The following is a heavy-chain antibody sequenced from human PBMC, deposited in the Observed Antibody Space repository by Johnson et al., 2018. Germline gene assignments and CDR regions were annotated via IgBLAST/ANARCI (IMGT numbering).Heavy chain of an antibody. D-gene: IGHD3-22*01. CDR1: GFTFNNAW. CDR2: IKTKTTGGTT. V-gene: IGHV3-15*07. Sequence: VQLVESGGGLVEPGGSLRLSCAASGFTFNNAWMNCVRQAPGKGLEWVGRIKTKTTGGTTNYAAAVKGRCTISRDDSKNTLYLKLNSLKTEETAVYYCTTDLRMPKNHYDGSTWHFELWGRGTLVTVSS. CDR3: TTDLRMPKNHYDGSTWHFEL. J-gene: IGHJ2*01.